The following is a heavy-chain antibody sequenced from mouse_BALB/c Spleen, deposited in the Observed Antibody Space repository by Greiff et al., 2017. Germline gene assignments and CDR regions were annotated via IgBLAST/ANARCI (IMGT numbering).Heavy chain of an antibody. V-gene: IGHV5-17*02. CDR3: AREDYYGLIDY. D-gene: IGHD1-2*01. Sequence: EVQVVESGGGLVQPGGSRKLSCAASGFTFSSFGMHWVRQAPEKGLEWVAYISSGSSTIYYADTVKGRFTISRDNPKNTLFLQMTSLRSEDTAMYYCAREDYYGLIDYWGQGTTLTVSS. CDR1: GFTFSSFG. CDR2: ISSGSSTI. J-gene: IGHJ2*01.